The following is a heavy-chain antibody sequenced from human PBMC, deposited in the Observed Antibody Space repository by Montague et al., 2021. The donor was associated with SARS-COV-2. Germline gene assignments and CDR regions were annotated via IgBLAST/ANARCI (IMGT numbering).Heavy chain of an antibody. J-gene: IGHJ6*02. CDR2: IYYSGST. CDR1: GGSISSSSYY. CDR3: ARVGRQQLVRLSGMDV. Sequence: SETLSLTCTVSGGSISSSSYYWGWIRQPPGKGLEWIGSIYYSGSTYYXPSLKSRVTISVDTSKHQFSLKLSSVTAADTAVYYCARVGRQQLVRLSGMDVWGQGTTVTVSS. V-gene: IGHV4-39*07. D-gene: IGHD6-13*01.